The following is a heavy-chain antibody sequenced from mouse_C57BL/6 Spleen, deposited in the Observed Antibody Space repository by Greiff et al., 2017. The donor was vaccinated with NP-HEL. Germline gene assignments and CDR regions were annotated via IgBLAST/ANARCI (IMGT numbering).Heavy chain of an antibody. CDR3: ARDGRGYSNPPMDY. J-gene: IGHJ4*01. V-gene: IGHV5-4*01. D-gene: IGHD2-5*01. CDR1: GFTFSSYA. CDR2: ISDGGSYT. Sequence: EVQLVESGGGLVKPGGSLKLSCAASGFTFSSYAMSWVRQTPEKRLEWVATISDGGSYTYYPDNVKGRFTISRDNAKNNLYLQMSHLKSEDTAMYYCARDGRGYSNPPMDYWGQGTSVTVSS.